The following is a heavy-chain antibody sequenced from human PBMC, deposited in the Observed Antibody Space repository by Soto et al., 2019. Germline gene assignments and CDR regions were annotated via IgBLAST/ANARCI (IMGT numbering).Heavy chain of an antibody. V-gene: IGHV4-59*01. Sequence: QVQLQESGPGLVKPSETLSLTCTVSGGSISSYYWSWIRQPPGKGLEWIGYIYYSGSTNYNPSLKSRVTISVDTSKNQFSLKLSSVTAADTAVYSCASQQWLVLNAFDIWGQGTMVTVSS. J-gene: IGHJ3*02. D-gene: IGHD6-19*01. CDR2: IYYSGST. CDR1: GGSISSYY. CDR3: ASQQWLVLNAFDI.